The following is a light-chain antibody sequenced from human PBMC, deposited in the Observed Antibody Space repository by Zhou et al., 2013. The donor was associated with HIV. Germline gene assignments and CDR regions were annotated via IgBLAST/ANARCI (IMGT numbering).Light chain of an antibody. CDR2: LAS. CDR3: QQYNTYPIT. CDR1: QNISTY. J-gene: IGKJ5*01. Sequence: DIQMTQSPSSLSASIGDRVTITCRASQNISTYLNWYQQKPGKAPKLLIYLASTLQSGVPSKFSGSGSGTEFTLTISSLQPDDYATYYCQQYNTYPITFGQGTRLEI. V-gene: IGKV1-39*01.